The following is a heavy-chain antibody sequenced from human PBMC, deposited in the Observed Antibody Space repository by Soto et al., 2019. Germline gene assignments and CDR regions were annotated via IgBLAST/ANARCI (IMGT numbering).Heavy chain of an antibody. CDR1: GFTFSSYG. Sequence: TGGSLRHSCASSGFTFSSYGMHWVRQAPGKGLEWVAVISYDGSNKYYADSVKGRFTISRDNSKNTLYLQMNSLRAEDTAVYYCAKEGGYCSGGSCYSRTYYYYGMDVWGQGTTVTVSS. D-gene: IGHD2-15*01. CDR3: AKEGGYCSGGSCYSRTYYYYGMDV. J-gene: IGHJ6*02. CDR2: ISYDGSNK. V-gene: IGHV3-30*18.